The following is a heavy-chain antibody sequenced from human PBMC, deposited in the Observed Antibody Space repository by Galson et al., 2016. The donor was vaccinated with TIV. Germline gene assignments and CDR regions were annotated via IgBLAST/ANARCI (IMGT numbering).Heavy chain of an antibody. CDR1: GDTISSYV. J-gene: IGHJ6*02. Sequence: SVKVSCKASGDTISSYVFNWVRLAPGQGLEWMGGIIPLFRTTNYAQKFQGRVTITADESTNTAYMELNSLRSGDTAVYYCASDRNTAFDTYHYYYRMDVWGQGTTVTVS. CDR2: IIPLFRTT. CDR3: ASDRNTAFDTYHYYYRMDV. V-gene: IGHV1-69*13. D-gene: IGHD5-18*01.